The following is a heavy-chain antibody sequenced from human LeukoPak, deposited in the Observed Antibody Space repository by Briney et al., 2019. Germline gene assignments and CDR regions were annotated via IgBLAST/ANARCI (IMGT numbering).Heavy chain of an antibody. Sequence: PGGSLRLSCAASGFTFSAYAMNWVRQAPGKGLEWVSSISGSGVSTYYADSVKGRFTFIRDNSKNTLYLRMNSLRAEDTAVYYCAKSTGDVVRGIMGRNFDNWGQGTLVTVST. D-gene: IGHD3-10*01. CDR1: GFTFSAYA. J-gene: IGHJ4*02. CDR2: ISGSGVST. CDR3: AKSTGDVVRGIMGRNFDN. V-gene: IGHV3-23*01.